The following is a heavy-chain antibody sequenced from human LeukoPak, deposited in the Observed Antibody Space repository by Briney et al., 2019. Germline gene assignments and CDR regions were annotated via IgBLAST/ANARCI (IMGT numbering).Heavy chain of an antibody. Sequence: GGSLRLSCAASGFTFSSYSMNWVRQAPGKGLEWVSSISSSSSYIYYADSVKGRFTISRDNSKNTLYLQMNSLRAEDTAVYYCAKDKTVYSCGFDYWGQGTLVTVSS. CDR1: GFTFSSYS. J-gene: IGHJ4*02. V-gene: IGHV3-21*01. D-gene: IGHD5-18*01. CDR3: AKDKTVYSCGFDY. CDR2: ISSSSSYI.